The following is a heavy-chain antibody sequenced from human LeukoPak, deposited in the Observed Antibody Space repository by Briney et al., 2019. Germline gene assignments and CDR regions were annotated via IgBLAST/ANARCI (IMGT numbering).Heavy chain of an antibody. CDR1: GGSLSSSNW. Sequence: SETLSLTCAVSGGSLSSSNWWSWVRQPPGKGLEWIGEIYHSGSTNYNPSLKSRVTISVDKSKNQFSLKLSSVTAADTAVYYCARQEIENDAFDIWGQGTMVTVSS. CDR2: IYHSGST. V-gene: IGHV4-4*02. J-gene: IGHJ3*02. CDR3: ARQEIENDAFDI.